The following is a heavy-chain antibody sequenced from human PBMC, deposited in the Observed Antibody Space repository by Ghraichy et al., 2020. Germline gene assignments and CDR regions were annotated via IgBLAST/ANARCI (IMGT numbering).Heavy chain of an antibody. CDR2: INHSGST. V-gene: IGHV4-34*01. CDR3: ARGRVVRGCSGGSCYRAPYFDY. J-gene: IGHJ4*02. Sequence: SETLSLTCAVYGGSFSGYYWSWIRQPPGKGLEWIGEINHSGSTNYNPSLKSRVTISVDTSKNQFSLKLSSVTAADTAVYYCARGRVVRGCSGGSCYRAPYFDYWGQGTLVTVSS. D-gene: IGHD2-15*01. CDR1: GGSFSGYY.